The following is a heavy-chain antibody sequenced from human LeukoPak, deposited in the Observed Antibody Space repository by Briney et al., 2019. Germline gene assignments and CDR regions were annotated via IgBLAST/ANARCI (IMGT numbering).Heavy chain of an antibody. V-gene: IGHV3-48*01. CDR1: GFTFSSYS. Sequence: PGGSLRLSCAASGFTFSSYSMSWVRQAPGKGLEWVSHITSSSSIYHADSVKGRFAISRDNSKNTLYLQMNSLRAEDTAVYYCAKDLNYDFWSGLGNWGQGTLVTVSS. D-gene: IGHD3-3*01. CDR3: AKDLNYDFWSGLGN. J-gene: IGHJ4*02. CDR2: ITSSSSI.